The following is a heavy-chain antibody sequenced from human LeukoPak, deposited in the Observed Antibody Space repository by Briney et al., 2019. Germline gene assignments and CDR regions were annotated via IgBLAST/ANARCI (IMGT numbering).Heavy chain of an antibody. CDR2: IISKTDGGTT. CDR3: STSLRGSDCCLDY. Sequence: GGSLRLSCAASGFTFSDAWVSWVRQAPGMGLEWVGRIISKTDGGTTDYAAPVKGRFTISRDDSSGTLYLLMNSLKTEDTAVYYCSTSLRGSDCCLDYWGQGTLVAVSS. V-gene: IGHV3-15*01. D-gene: IGHD2-21*02. J-gene: IGHJ4*02. CDR1: GFTFSDAW.